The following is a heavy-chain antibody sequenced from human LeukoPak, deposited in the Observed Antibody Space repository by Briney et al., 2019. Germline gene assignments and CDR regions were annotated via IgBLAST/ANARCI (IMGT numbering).Heavy chain of an antibody. CDR3: ARPGLYNALSWFDP. J-gene: IGHJ5*02. V-gene: IGHV1-2*02. CDR1: GYTFTGYY. CDR2: INPNSGGT. Sequence: ASVKVSCKASGYTFTGYYMHWVRQAPGQGLEWMGWINPNSGGTNYAQKLQGRVTMTRDTSISTAYMELSRLRSDDTAVYYCARPGLYNALSWFDPWGQGTLVTVSS. D-gene: IGHD1-14*01.